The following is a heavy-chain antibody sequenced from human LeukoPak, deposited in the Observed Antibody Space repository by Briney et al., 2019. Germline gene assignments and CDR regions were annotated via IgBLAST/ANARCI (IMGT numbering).Heavy chain of an antibody. Sequence: SETLALTCAVSGYSISSGYYWGWIRQPPGKWLEWIGSIYHGGSTYYNPSLKSRVTISVDPSKNQFSLKVSSATAADTAVYYCARLLDDFWSGYPYYFDYWGQGTLVTVSS. CDR2: IYHGGST. D-gene: IGHD3-3*01. J-gene: IGHJ4*02. CDR1: GYSISSGYY. V-gene: IGHV4-38-2*01. CDR3: ARLLDDFWSGYPYYFDY.